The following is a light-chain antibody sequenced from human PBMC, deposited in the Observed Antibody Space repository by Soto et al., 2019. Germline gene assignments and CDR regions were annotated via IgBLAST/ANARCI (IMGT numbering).Light chain of an antibody. CDR2: DAS. Sequence: DIQLTQSPSTLSASVGDRVTITCRASQGITGWLAWSQQKPGKAPKLLIFDASTLESGDPPRFTGSGSGTEFTLSISNLQPDDFATYYCQQYQRYWTFGHGTKVEVK. J-gene: IGKJ1*01. CDR3: QQYQRYWT. CDR1: QGITGW. V-gene: IGKV1-5*01.